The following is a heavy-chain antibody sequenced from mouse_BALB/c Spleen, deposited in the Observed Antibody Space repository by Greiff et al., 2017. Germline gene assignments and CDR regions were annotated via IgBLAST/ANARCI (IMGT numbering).Heavy chain of an antibody. CDR3: ARTYYRYDEGWFAY. CDR2: INPGSGGT. D-gene: IGHD2-14*01. V-gene: IGHV1-54*01. J-gene: IGHJ3*01. CDR1: GYAFTNYL. Sequence: VQLQQSGAELVRPGTSVKVSCKASGYAFTNYLIEWVKQRPGQGLEWIGVINPGSGGTNYNEKFKGKATLTADKSSSTAYMQLSSLTSDDSAVYFCARTYYRYDEGWFAYWGQGTLVTVSA.